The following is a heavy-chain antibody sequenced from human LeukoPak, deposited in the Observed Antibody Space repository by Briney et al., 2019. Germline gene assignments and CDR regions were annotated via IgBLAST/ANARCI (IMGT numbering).Heavy chain of an antibody. J-gene: IGHJ4*02. D-gene: IGHD6-13*01. CDR1: EFTFSSYW. Sequence: GGSLRLSCVAAEFTFSSYWMHWVRQAPGKGLVWVSRIDSGGSRTKYADSVKGRFTISRDNAENTLYLQLNSLRADDTAVYYCVRDRTAAAGEFDYWGQGTLVTVPS. CDR3: VRDRTAAAGEFDY. CDR2: IDSGGSRT. V-gene: IGHV3-74*03.